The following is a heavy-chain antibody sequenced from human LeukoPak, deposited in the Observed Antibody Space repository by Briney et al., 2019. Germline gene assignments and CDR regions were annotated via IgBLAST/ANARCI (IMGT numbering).Heavy chain of an antibody. CDR3: ATSRGQYYYGSVY. Sequence: GGSLRLSCAASAFTFSSYAMSWVRQAPGKGLEWVSAISGSGGSTYYADSVKGRFTISSDNSKNTLYLQMNSLRAEDTAVYYCATSRGQYYYGSVYWGQGTLVTVSS. J-gene: IGHJ4*02. CDR1: AFTFSSYA. D-gene: IGHD3-10*01. V-gene: IGHV3-23*01. CDR2: ISGSGGST.